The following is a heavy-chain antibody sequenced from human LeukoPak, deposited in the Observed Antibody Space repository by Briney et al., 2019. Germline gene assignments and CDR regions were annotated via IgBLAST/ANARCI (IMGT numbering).Heavy chain of an antibody. Sequence: GGSLRLSCSASGFSFSDYDMNWFRQAPGKGLEWISSISGRSSHVYYGDSVKGRFSISRDNAMNSVFLQMNSLRVDDTAVYYCGRAFPPLRTASAGDLWGQGTLVTVSS. V-gene: IGHV3-21*01. CDR2: ISGRSSHV. D-gene: IGHD3-16*01. CDR3: GRAFPPLRTASAGDL. J-gene: IGHJ4*02. CDR1: GFSFSDYD.